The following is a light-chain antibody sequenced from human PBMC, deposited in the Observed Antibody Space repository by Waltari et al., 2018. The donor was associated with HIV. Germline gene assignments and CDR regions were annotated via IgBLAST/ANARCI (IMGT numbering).Light chain of an antibody. CDR2: QTD. J-gene: IGLJ1*01. CDR1: ASFTIDSDY. V-gene: IGLV1-47*01. CDR3: AAWDDSLGGYV. Sequence: QSVLTQPPSASGPPGQRLTISCPTRASFTIDSDYVFWLQQLPGATPTLLIYQTDQRPSWVTDRFSGSKSGTSASLAISGLRSEDEAHYYCAAWDDSLGGYVFGTGTKVTVL.